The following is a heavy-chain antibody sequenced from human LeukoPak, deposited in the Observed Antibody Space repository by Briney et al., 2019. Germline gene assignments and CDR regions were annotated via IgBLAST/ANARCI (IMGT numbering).Heavy chain of an antibody. CDR2: IGDASI. Sequence: GGSLRLSCAASGFTFSNYAMNWVRQAPGKGLEWVSSIGDASIDYADSVKGRFTISRDNAKESLYLQMNSLRDEDTAMYYCSRGGGCTRTSCYYPDYWGQGTLVTVTS. J-gene: IGHJ4*02. CDR1: GFTFSNYA. V-gene: IGHV3-48*02. D-gene: IGHD2-2*01. CDR3: SRGGGCTRTSCYYPDY.